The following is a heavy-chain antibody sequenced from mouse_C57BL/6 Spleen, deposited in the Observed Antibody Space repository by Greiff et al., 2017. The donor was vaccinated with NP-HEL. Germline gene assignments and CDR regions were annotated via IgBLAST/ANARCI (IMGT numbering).Heavy chain of an antibody. D-gene: IGHD2-1*01. CDR1: GFNIKDYY. J-gene: IGHJ3*01. Sequence: EVQRVESGAELVKPGASVKLSCTASGFNIKDYYMHWVKQRTEQGLEWIGRIDPEDGETKYDPKFQGKATITADTSSNTAYLQLSSLTSEDTAVYYCAPLYHFLWFAYWGQGTLVTVSA. V-gene: IGHV14-2*01. CDR2: IDPEDGET. CDR3: APLYHFLWFAY.